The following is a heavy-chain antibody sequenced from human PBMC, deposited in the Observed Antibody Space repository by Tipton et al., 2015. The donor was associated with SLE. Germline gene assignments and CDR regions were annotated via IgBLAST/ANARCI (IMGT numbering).Heavy chain of an antibody. J-gene: IGHJ5*02. CDR2: INHSGST. CDR3: ARDALGVAARWFDP. V-gene: IGHV4-34*01. CDR1: GGSFSGYY. Sequence: TLSLTCAVYGGSFSGYYWSWIRQPPGKGLEWIGEINHSGSTNYNPSLKSRVTISVDTSKNQFSLKLSSVTAADTAVYYCARDALGVAARWFDPWGPGTLVTVSS. D-gene: IGHD6-19*01.